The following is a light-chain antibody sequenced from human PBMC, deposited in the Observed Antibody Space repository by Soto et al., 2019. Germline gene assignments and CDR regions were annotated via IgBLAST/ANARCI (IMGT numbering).Light chain of an antibody. V-gene: IGKV3-15*01. CDR1: QSVGSN. CDR3: QQYSNWPPGT. J-gene: IGKJ1*01. CDR2: GAS. Sequence: EIVMTQSPATLSVSPGERATLSCRASQSVGSNLAWYQQKPGQAPRLLIYGASTRATGIPARFSCSGSGTEFTLTISSLQSEDFAVYYCQQYSNWPPGTFGQGTKVEIK.